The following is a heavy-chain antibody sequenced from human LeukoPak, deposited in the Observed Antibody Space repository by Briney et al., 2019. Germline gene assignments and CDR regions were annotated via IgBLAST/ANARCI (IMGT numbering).Heavy chain of an antibody. CDR1: GGSVSGYY. CDR2: LYFSGSTSGST. Sequence: SETLSLTCTVSGGSVSGYYWSWIRQPPGKGLEWIGYLYFSGSTSGSTNYNPSLKSRVAISLDTSENQFSLKLSSVTAADTAVYYCARHYYDRSDSYSFDYWGQGTLVTVSS. CDR3: ARHYYDRSDSYSFDY. V-gene: IGHV4-59*08. D-gene: IGHD3-22*01. J-gene: IGHJ4*02.